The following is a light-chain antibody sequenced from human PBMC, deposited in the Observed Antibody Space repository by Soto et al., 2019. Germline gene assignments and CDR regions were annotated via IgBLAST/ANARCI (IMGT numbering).Light chain of an antibody. CDR3: HQYAYATWT. V-gene: IGKV3-20*01. CDR1: QSVSNNY. Sequence: EILLTQSPGTLSLSPGERATLSCRASQSVSNNYLAWYQQKPGQAPRLLIYGASNRATGIPDRLSGSGSGTDFTLTISRLETEDFAVYYCHQYAYATWTFGQGTKVDIK. CDR2: GAS. J-gene: IGKJ1*01.